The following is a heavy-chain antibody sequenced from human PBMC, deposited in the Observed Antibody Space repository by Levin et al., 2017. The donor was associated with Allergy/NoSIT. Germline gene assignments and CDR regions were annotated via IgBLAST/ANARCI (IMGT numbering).Heavy chain of an antibody. V-gene: IGHV1-24*01. Sequence: GGSLRLSCKVSGYTLTALSMHWVRQAPGKGLEWMGGFDPEDGETIYAQQFQGRVTMTEDTSTDQAYMELSSLNSGDTAVYDCARGDPGTTRADWIDPWGQGTLVTVSS. J-gene: IGHJ5*02. CDR1: GYTLTALS. CDR2: FDPEDGET. D-gene: IGHD1-7*01. CDR3: ARGDPGTTRADWIDP.